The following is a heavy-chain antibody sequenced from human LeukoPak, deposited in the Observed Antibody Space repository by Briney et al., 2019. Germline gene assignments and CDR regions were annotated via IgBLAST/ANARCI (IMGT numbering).Heavy chain of an antibody. CDR3: ARSPFVMSLPN. V-gene: IGHV1-2*02. J-gene: IGHJ4*02. CDR2: INPNSGGT. D-gene: IGHD3-16*01. CDR1: GYTFTGYY. Sequence: ASVKVSCKASGYTFTGYYMHWVRQAPGQGLEWMGWINPNSGGTNYALKFHGRVTMTGDTSISTAYMELSRLRSDDTAVYYCARSPFVMSLPNWGQGTLVTVSS.